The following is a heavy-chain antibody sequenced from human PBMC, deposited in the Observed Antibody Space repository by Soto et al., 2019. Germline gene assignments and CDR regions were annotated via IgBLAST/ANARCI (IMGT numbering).Heavy chain of an antibody. CDR2: IYYSGST. D-gene: IGHD5-18*01. CDR3: ARVSSYGVSYYYGMDV. CDR1: GGSISSSSYY. Sequence: PSETLSLTCTVSGGSISSSSYYWGWIRQPPGKGLEWIGSIYYSGSTYYNPSLKSRVTISVDTSKNQFSLKLSSVTAADTAVYYCARVSSYGVSYYYGMDVWGQGTTVTVSS. V-gene: IGHV4-39*07. J-gene: IGHJ6*02.